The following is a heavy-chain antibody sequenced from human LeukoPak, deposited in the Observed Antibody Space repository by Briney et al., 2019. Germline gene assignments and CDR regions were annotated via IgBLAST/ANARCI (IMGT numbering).Heavy chain of an antibody. V-gene: IGHV3-30*02. CDR3: TTDPVVVVPAAMGPFDY. Sequence: AGGSLRLSCAASGFTFSSYGMHWVRQAPGKGLEWVAFIRYDGSNKYYADSVKGRFTISRDNSKNTLYLQMNSLKTEDTAVYYCTTDPVVVVPAAMGPFDYWGQGTLDTVSS. J-gene: IGHJ4*02. CDR2: IRYDGSNK. D-gene: IGHD2-2*01. CDR1: GFTFSSYG.